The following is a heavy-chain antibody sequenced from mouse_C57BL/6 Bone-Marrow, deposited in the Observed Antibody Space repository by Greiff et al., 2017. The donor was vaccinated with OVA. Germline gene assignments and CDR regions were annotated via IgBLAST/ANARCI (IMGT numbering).Heavy chain of an antibody. CDR2: ISYDGSN. CDR3: ASPLWYFDV. Sequence: ESGPGLVKPSQSLSLTCSVTGYSITSGYYWNWIRQFPGNKLEWMGYISYDGSNNYNPSLKNRISITRDTSKNQFFLKLNSVTTEDTATYYCASPLWYFDVWGTGTTVTVSS. J-gene: IGHJ1*03. CDR1: GYSITSGYY. V-gene: IGHV3-6*01. D-gene: IGHD6-1*01.